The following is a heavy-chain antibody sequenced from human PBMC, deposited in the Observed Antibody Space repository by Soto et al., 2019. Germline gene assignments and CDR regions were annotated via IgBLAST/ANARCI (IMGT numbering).Heavy chain of an antibody. CDR1: GGSITGYY. CDR3: ARSGDSFGFTDY. J-gene: IGHJ4*02. V-gene: IGHV4-59*01. D-gene: IGHD5-18*01. CDR2: VFYKGKT. Sequence: QVQLQESGPGLVKPSETLSLTCTVSGGSITGYYWTWIRQPPGKGLEWIGYVFYKGKTIYNPSPKSPVNISVDPSANQFSLRLSSVTAADTAVYYCARSGDSFGFTDYWGQGTLVTVSS.